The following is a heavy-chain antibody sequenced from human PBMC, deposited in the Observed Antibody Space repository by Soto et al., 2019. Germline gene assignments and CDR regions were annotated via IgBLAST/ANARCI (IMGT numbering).Heavy chain of an antibody. CDR2: ISAHNGHT. J-gene: IGHJ4*02. Sequence: QVHLVQSGAEVNKPGASVKVSCKGSGYDFTTYGITWVRQAPGQGLEWMAWISAHNGHTDYAQKLQGRVTVTRDTSTSTAYMELRSLRSDDTAMYYCARGRYGDYWGQGALVTVSS. V-gene: IGHV1-18*01. D-gene: IGHD1-1*01. CDR1: GYDFTTYG. CDR3: ARGRYGDY.